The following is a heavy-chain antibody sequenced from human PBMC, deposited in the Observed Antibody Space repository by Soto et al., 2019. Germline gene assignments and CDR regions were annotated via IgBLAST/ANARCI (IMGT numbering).Heavy chain of an antibody. V-gene: IGHV1-18*01. CDR1: GYDFTTYG. J-gene: IGHJ4*02. CDR2: ISAHNGNT. D-gene: IGHD1-1*01. Sequence: QVHLVQSGAEVKKPGASVKVSCKGSGYDFTTYGITWVRQAPGQGLEWMAWISAHNGNTDYAQKLQGRVTVTRDTYTSTASIDLRRLSSDDTAVYYCARGRYGDYWGQGALVTVSS. CDR3: ARGRYGDY.